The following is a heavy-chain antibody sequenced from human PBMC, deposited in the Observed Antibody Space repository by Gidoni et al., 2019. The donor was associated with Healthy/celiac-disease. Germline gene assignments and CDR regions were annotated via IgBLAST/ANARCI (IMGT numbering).Heavy chain of an antibody. CDR1: GLTFSDYY. CDR3: ARDRLRFLEWAPYDY. D-gene: IGHD3-3*01. Sequence: QVQLVESGGGLVTPGGSLRLSCAASGLTFSDYYMSWIRQAPGTGLEWVSYISSSGSTIYYADSVKGRFTISRDNAKNSLYLQMNSLRAEDTAVYYCARDRLRFLEWAPYDYWGQGTLVTVSS. J-gene: IGHJ4*02. CDR2: ISSSGSTI. V-gene: IGHV3-11*01.